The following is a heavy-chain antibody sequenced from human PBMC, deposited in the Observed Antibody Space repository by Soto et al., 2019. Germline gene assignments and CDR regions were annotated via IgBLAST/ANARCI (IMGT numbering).Heavy chain of an antibody. CDR3: TTGXSNGYYNFDY. J-gene: IGHJ4*02. V-gene: IGHV3-15*01. Sequence: GGSLRLSCATSGFTFSDTYLSWVRQAPGKGLEWVGRIKRKADGGTTDYAAPVKDRFTISRDDSKNTLYLQMNSLETEDTAVYYCTTGXSNGYYNFDYWGQGTLVTVSS. CDR2: IKRKADGGTT. D-gene: IGHD3-22*01. CDR1: GFTFSDTY.